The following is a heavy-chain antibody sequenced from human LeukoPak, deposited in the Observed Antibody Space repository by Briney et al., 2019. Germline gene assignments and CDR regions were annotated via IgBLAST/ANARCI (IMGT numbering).Heavy chain of an antibody. CDR3: ARDRDDGGFEY. D-gene: IGHD4-23*01. CDR2: IKHDGSVK. Sequence: PGGSLRLSCAASGFSFSNYWMSWVRQAPEKGLEWVANIKHDGSVKQYVASMKGRFTISRDNAKNSLFLQMNGLRGEDTAVYYCARDRDDGGFEYWGQGTLVTVSS. V-gene: IGHV3-7*01. J-gene: IGHJ4*02. CDR1: GFSFSNYW.